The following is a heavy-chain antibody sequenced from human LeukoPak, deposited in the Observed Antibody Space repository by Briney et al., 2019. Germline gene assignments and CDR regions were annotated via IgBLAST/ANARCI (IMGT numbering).Heavy chain of an antibody. J-gene: IGHJ5*02. CDR3: ARRGRGYSVSPQDWFDP. CDR1: GFTFDDYA. D-gene: IGHD1-26*01. Sequence: GSLRLSCAASGFTFDDYAMHWVRQAPGKGLEWIGSFYDSGNTYYNPSLKSRVSISVDTSRNQFSLKLSSVTAADTAVYYCARRGRGYSVSPQDWFDPWGQGTLVTVSS. V-gene: IGHV4-38-2*01. CDR2: FYDSGNT.